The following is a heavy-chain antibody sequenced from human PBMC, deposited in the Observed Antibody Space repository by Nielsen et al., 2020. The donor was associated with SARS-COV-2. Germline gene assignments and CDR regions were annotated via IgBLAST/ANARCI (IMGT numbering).Heavy chain of an antibody. CDR1: GYTFTSYG. CDR3: AREWDSGYVWGYYYGMDV. Sequence: ASVKVSCKASGYTFTSYGFSWVRQAPGQGLEWMGWISPYNGDTKYAQSLQDRVTMTTDTSTSTAYMELRSLRSDDTAVYYCAREWDSGYVWGYYYGMDVWGQGTTVTVSS. V-gene: IGHV1-18*01. D-gene: IGHD5-12*01. J-gene: IGHJ6*02. CDR2: ISPYNGDT.